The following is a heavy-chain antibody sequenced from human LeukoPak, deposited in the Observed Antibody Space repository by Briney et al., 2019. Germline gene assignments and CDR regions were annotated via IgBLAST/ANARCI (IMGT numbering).Heavy chain of an antibody. J-gene: IGHJ4*02. CDR3: ARDYAEDYGGNSGAPIDY. Sequence: GGSLRLSCAGSGFSFSTYAMSWVRQAPGKGLVWVSRINSDGSSTSYADSVKGRFTISRDNAKNTLYLQMNSLRAEDTAVYYCARDYAEDYGGNSGAPIDYWGQGTLVTVSS. CDR1: GFSFSTYA. CDR2: INSDGSST. V-gene: IGHV3-74*01. D-gene: IGHD4-23*01.